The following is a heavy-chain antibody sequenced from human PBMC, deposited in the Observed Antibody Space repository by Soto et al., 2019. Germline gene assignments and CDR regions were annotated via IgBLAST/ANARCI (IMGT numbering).Heavy chain of an antibody. J-gene: IGHJ3*02. CDR3: AREAGYCSRTSCYRRAFDT. Sequence: EVQLVESGGDLVQPGGSLRLSCAASGFTFSGHWMHWVRQVPGKGLEWVSRINTDGDSSAYADSVKGRFTISRDNAKNTLYLQMKGLRAEDTAVYYCAREAGYCSRTSCYRRAFDTWGQGTTVTVSS. CDR2: INTDGDSS. CDR1: GFTFSGHW. V-gene: IGHV3-74*03. D-gene: IGHD2-2*01.